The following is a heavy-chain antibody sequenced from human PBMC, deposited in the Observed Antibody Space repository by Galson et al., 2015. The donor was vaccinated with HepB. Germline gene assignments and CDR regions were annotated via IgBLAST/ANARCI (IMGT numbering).Heavy chain of an antibody. CDR2: IKSKTDGGTT. CDR3: TTHCSSTSCYIHYYMDV. CDR1: GFTFSNAW. Sequence: SLRLSCAASGFTFSNAWMSWVRQAPGKGLEWVGRIKSKTDGGTTDYAAPVKGRFTISRDDSKNTLYLQMNSLKTEDTAVYYCTTHCSSTSCYIHYYMDVWGKGTTVTVSS. J-gene: IGHJ6*03. V-gene: IGHV3-15*01. D-gene: IGHD2-2*02.